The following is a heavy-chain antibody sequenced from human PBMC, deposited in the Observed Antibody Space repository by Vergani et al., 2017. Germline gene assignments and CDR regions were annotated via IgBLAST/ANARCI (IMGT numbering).Heavy chain of an antibody. CDR3: ARDRPFPMGAFEI. CDR1: GFTFDDYA. D-gene: IGHD2/OR15-2a*01. V-gene: IGHV4-4*02. J-gene: IGHJ3*02. Sequence: VQLVESGGGLVQPGRSLRLSCAASGFTFDDYAMHWVLQAPGKGLEWIGEIYHSGSTNYNPSLKSRVTISVDKSKKQFSLKLSSVTAADTAVYYCARDRPFPMGAFEIWGQGTMVTVSS. CDR2: IYHSGST.